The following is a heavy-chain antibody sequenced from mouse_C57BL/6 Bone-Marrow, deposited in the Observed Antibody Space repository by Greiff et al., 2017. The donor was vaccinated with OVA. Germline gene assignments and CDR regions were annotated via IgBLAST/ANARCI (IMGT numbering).Heavy chain of an antibody. Sequence: VQLKESGAELVRPGASVKLSCKASGYTFTDYYINWVKQRPGQGLEWIARIYPGSGNTYYNEKFKGKATLTAEKSSSTAYMQLSSLTSEDSAVYFCARNNWDVWYFDVWGTGTTVTVSS. CDR3: ARNNWDVWYFDV. D-gene: IGHD4-1*01. J-gene: IGHJ1*03. CDR1: GYTFTDYY. CDR2: IYPGSGNT. V-gene: IGHV1-76*01.